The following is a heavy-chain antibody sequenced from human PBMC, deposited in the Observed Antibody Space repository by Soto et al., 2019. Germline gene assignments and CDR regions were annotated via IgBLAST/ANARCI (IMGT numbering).Heavy chain of an antibody. CDR1: GGTFSSYT. Sequence: QVQLVQSGAEVKKPGSSVKVSCKASGGTFSSYTISWVRQAPGQGLEWMGRIIPILGIANYAQKFQGRVTITADKSPSTAYVELSSLRSEDTAVYYCARDGCSSTNCYFLYWGQGTLVTVSS. J-gene: IGHJ4*02. D-gene: IGHD2-2*01. CDR2: IIPILGIA. CDR3: ARDGCSSTNCYFLY. V-gene: IGHV1-69*08.